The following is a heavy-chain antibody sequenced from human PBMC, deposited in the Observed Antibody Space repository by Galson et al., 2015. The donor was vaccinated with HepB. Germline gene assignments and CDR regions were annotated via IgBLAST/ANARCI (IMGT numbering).Heavy chain of an antibody. CDR1: GFTFTSYS. V-gene: IGHV3-30*04. CDR2: ISYDGNNK. Sequence: SLRLSCAASGFTFTSYSMDWVRQAPGKGLEWVAVISYDGNNKYYADSVRGRFTISRDNSKNTLYLQMDSLRAEDTAVYYCARAPPNLNTVYYYYFYAMDVWGQGTTATVSS. D-gene: IGHD2-2*02. J-gene: IGHJ6*02. CDR3: ARAPPNLNTVYYYYFYAMDV.